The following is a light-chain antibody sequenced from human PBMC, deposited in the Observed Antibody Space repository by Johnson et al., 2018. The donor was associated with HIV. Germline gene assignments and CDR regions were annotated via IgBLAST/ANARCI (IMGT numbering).Light chain of an antibody. J-gene: IGLJ1*01. CDR1: SSNIGNNY. V-gene: IGLV1-51*02. CDR2: ETN. Sequence: QSVLTQPPSVSAAPGQKVTISCSGSSSNIGNNYVSWYQQLPGTAPKLLIYETNKRPSGIPDRFSGSKSGTSATLGITGLQTGDEADYYFGTWDSSLSAYVFGTGTKVTVL. CDR3: GTWDSSLSAYV.